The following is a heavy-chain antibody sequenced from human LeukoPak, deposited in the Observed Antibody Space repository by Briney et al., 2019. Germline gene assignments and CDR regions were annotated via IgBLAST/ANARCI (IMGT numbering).Heavy chain of an antibody. D-gene: IGHD4-17*01. CDR1: GFTFTDYY. CDR2: LSTSTTFI. CDR3: ARGRDYGDNSGALWVY. V-gene: IGHV3-11*05. Sequence: PGGSLRLSCAASGFTFTDYYMSWIRQAPGKGLEWVSYLSTSTTFINYADSVRGRFTISRDNAKNSLYLQMNSLRAEDTAVYYCARGRDYGDNSGALWVYWGQGPLVSASS. J-gene: IGHJ4*02.